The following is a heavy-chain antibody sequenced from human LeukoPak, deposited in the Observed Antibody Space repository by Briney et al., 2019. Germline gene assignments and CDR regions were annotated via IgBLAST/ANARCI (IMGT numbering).Heavy chain of an antibody. CDR3: ARLSIVGATNFDY. D-gene: IGHD1-26*01. V-gene: IGHV4-59*08. J-gene: IGHJ4*02. CDR1: GASITSYY. CDR2: IYYSGST. Sequence: SETLSLTCTVSGASITSYYWSWIRQPPGKGLEWIGYIYYSGSTTYKPSLKSRVTISVDTSKNQFSLKLSSVTAADTAVHYYARLSIVGATNFDYWGQGTLVTVSS.